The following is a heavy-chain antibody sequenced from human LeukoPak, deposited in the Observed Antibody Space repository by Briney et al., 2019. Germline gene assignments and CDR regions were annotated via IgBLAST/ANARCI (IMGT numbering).Heavy chain of an antibody. V-gene: IGHV3-9*03. CDR3: AKARSGSLXS. CDR2: ISWNSGSI. CDR1: GFTFDDYA. J-gene: IGHJ5*02. D-gene: IGHD6-13*01. Sequence: GGSLRLSCAASGFTFDDYAMHWVRQAPGRGLEWVSGISWNSGSIGYADSVKGRFTISRDNAKNSLYLQMNSLRAEDMALYYCAKARSGSLXSWGQGTXVT.